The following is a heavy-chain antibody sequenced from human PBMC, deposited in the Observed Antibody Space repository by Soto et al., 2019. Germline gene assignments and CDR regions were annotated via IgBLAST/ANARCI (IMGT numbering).Heavy chain of an antibody. J-gene: IGHJ5*02. CDR1: GYTLTELS. CDR2: FDPEDGET. Sequence: GASVKVSCKVSGYTLTELSMHWVRQAPGKGLEWMGGFDPEDGETIYAQKFQGRVTMTEDTSTHTAYMELSSLRSEDTAVYYCATTSRGLRWFDPWGQGTLATVSS. V-gene: IGHV1-24*01. CDR3: ATTSRGLRWFDP. D-gene: IGHD3-10*01.